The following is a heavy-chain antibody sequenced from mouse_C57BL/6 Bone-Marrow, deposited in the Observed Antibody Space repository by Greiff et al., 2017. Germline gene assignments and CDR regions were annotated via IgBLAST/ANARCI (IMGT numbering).Heavy chain of an antibody. J-gene: IGHJ3*01. Sequence: EVQLVESGGDLVKPGASLKLSCAASGFTFSSYGMSWVRQTPDKRLEWVATISSGGSYTYYPDSVKGRFTISRDNAKNTQYLQMSSLKSEDTAMYYCASRDVYFCDWGQGTLVTVSA. CDR1: GFTFSSYG. D-gene: IGHD2-3*01. CDR3: ASRDVYFCD. CDR2: ISSGGSYT. V-gene: IGHV5-6*01.